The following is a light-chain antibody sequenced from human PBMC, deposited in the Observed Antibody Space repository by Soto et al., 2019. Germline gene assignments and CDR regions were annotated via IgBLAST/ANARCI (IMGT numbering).Light chain of an antibody. CDR2: TDN. CDR1: NSNIGSNS. Sequence: QSVLTQPPSTSGTPGQRVTISCSGSNSNIGSNSEIWFQLFPGTAPKLLIHTDNERPSGVPDRFSGSKSGTSASLAISGLRAEDEAEYHCVAWDDSLSGPVFGGGTKLTVL. J-gene: IGLJ3*02. V-gene: IGLV1-44*01. CDR3: VAWDDSLSGPV.